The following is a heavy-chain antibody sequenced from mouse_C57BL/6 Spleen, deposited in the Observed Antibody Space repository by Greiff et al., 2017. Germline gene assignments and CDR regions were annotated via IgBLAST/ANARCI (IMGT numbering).Heavy chain of an antibody. CDR2: ISDGGSYT. Sequence: EVKLVESGGGLVKPGGSLKLSCAASGFTFSSYAMSWVRQTPEKRLEWVATISDGGSYTYYPDNVKGRFTISRDNAKNNLYLQMSHLKSEDTAMYYCARDGDYRTWFAYWGQGTLVTVSA. D-gene: IGHD2-4*01. CDR3: ARDGDYRTWFAY. V-gene: IGHV5-4*01. J-gene: IGHJ3*01. CDR1: GFTFSSYA.